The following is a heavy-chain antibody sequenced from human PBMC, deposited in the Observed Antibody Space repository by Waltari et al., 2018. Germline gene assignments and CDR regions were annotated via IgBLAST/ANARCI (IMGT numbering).Heavy chain of an antibody. Sequence: QVQLQESGPGLVKPSETLSLTCTVSGGSISSHYWSWIRQPPGKGLEWIGYIYYSGSTNYNPALTSRVTISVDTSKNQFSLKLSSVTAADTAVYYCARMAPSTYYYDSSGLNAFDIWGQGTMVTVSS. D-gene: IGHD3-22*01. CDR3: ARMAPSTYYYDSSGLNAFDI. CDR2: IYYSGST. CDR1: GGSISSHY. V-gene: IGHV4-59*11. J-gene: IGHJ3*02.